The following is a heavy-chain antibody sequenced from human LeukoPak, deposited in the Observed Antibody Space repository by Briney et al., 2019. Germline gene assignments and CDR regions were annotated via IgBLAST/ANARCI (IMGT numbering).Heavy chain of an antibody. J-gene: IGHJ5*02. Sequence: EESLKISCKASGYSFTSYWIGWVRVRQMPGTGPEWMGIIYPYDSDTKYSPSFEGQVTISADKSTSTVSLEWSSLKASDSAMYFCARVDFGSGSYPTTWGQGTLVSVSS. CDR1: GYSFTSYW. V-gene: IGHV5-51*01. CDR3: ARVDFGSGSYPTT. D-gene: IGHD3-10*01. CDR2: IYPYDSDT.